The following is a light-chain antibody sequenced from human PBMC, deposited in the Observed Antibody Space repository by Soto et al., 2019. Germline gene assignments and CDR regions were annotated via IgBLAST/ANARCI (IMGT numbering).Light chain of an antibody. Sequence: DVVMTQSPLSLPATLGQPASISCRSSRSLAYIDGNTYLNWFHQKPGQSPRRLIYQVSNRDSGVPDRFRGSGSGTDFTLKISRVEAEDVGVYYCMQGTHWPPYTFGQGTKLEIK. J-gene: IGKJ2*01. CDR3: MQGTHWPPYT. V-gene: IGKV2-30*01. CDR2: QVS. CDR1: RSLAYIDGNTY.